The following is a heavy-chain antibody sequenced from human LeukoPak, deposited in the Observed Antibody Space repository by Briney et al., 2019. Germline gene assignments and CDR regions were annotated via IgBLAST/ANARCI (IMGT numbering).Heavy chain of an antibody. Sequence: GGSLRLSCAASGFTFSSYAMSWVRQAPGKGLEWVSAISGSGGSTYYADSVKGRFTISRDNSKSTLYLQMNSLRAEDTAVYYCAKDWRYSSGWSYFDIWGQGTMVTVSS. CDR2: ISGSGGST. J-gene: IGHJ3*02. V-gene: IGHV3-23*01. CDR3: AKDWRYSSGWSYFDI. D-gene: IGHD6-19*01. CDR1: GFTFSSYA.